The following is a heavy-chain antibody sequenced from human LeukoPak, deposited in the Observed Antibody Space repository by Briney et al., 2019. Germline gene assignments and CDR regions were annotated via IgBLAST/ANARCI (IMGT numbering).Heavy chain of an antibody. CDR3: AKGTYYGSDRRLDP. Sequence: GGSLRLSCAASGFAFNSQTMSWVRQAPGRGLEWVASIKEDEIEIHYVDSVKGRFTISRGNAKDSLYLQMNSLRVEDTAVYYCAKGTYYGSDRRLDPWGQGTLVTVSS. V-gene: IGHV3-7*01. CDR1: GFAFNSQT. CDR2: IKEDEIEI. D-gene: IGHD3-10*01. J-gene: IGHJ5*02.